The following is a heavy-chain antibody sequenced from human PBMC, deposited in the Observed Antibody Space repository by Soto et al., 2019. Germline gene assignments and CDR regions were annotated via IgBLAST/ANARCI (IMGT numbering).Heavy chain of an antibody. Sequence: SETLSLTCTVSGGSISSSSYYWGWIRQPPGKGLEWIGSTYYSGSTYYNPSLKSRVTISVDTSKNQFSLKLSSVTAADTAVYYCAGPESHSGTVVTPYFDYWGQGTLVTVSS. CDR1: GGSISSSSYY. CDR2: TYYSGST. V-gene: IGHV4-39*01. CDR3: AGPESHSGTVVTPYFDY. D-gene: IGHD2-15*01. J-gene: IGHJ4*02.